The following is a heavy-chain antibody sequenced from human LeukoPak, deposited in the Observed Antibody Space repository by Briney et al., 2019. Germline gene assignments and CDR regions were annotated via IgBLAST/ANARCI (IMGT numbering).Heavy chain of an antibody. CDR3: ARDRWGYSYGGD. J-gene: IGHJ4*02. CDR2: IKQDGIEK. D-gene: IGHD5-18*01. CDR1: GFTFSSYW. V-gene: IGHV3-7*01. Sequence: VGSLRLSCAASGFTFSSYWMSCVREAPGKGVERGANIKQDGIEKYYVDSVKGRFTISRDNTKNSLYLQMNSQRAEDTAVYYCARDRWGYSYGGDWGQGTLVTVSS.